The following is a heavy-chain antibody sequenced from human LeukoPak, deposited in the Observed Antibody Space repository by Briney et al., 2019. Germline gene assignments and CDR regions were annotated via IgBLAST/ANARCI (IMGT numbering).Heavy chain of an antibody. CDR2: ISGSGGST. V-gene: IGHV3-23*01. Sequence: GGSLRLSCAASGFTFSSYAMSWVRQAPGKGLELVSAISGSGGSTYYADSVKGRFTISRDNSKNTLYLQMNSLRAEDTAVYYCARDTAMVRRRGDYWGQGTLVTVSS. D-gene: IGHD5-18*01. J-gene: IGHJ4*02. CDR1: GFTFSSYA. CDR3: ARDTAMVRRRGDY.